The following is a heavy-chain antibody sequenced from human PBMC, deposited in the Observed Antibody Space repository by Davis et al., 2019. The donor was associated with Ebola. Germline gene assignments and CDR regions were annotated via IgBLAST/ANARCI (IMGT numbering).Heavy chain of an antibody. CDR1: GYTFTSYY. CDR3: ARGGYFDWLLFGVDAFDI. CDR2: INPSGGST. J-gene: IGHJ3*02. D-gene: IGHD3-9*01. V-gene: IGHV1-46*01. Sequence: AASVKVSCKASGYTFTSYYMHWVRQAPGQGLEWMGIINPSGGSTSYAQKFQGRVTMTRDTSTSTVYMELSSLRSDDTAVYYCARGGYFDWLLFGVDAFDIWGQGTMVTVSS.